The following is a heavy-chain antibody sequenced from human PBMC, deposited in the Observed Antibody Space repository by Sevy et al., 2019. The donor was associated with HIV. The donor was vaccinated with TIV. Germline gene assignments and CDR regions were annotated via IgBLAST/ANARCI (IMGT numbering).Heavy chain of an antibody. J-gene: IGHJ3*01. D-gene: IGHD1-26*01. Sequence: GGSLRLSCAASGFTFSSDAMSWVHQAPGKGLEWVSAISGSGGSTYYADSVKGRFTISRDNSKNTLYLQMNSLRAEDTAVYYCAKAGWELRDAFDFWGQGTMVTVSS. V-gene: IGHV3-23*01. CDR2: ISGSGGST. CDR1: GFTFSSDA. CDR3: AKAGWELRDAFDF.